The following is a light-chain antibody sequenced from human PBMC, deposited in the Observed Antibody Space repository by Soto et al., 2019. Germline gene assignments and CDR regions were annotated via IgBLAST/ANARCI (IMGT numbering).Light chain of an antibody. CDR3: ATWDDRLSGFGV. J-gene: IGLJ2*01. CDR2: RNN. CDR1: SSNIGSNY. Sequence: QAVVTQPPSASGTPGQRVTISCSGSSSNIGSNYVYWYQQLPGTAPKLLIYRNNQRPSGVPDRFSGSKSGTSASLAISGLRSEDEADYYCATWDDRLSGFGVFGGGTKLTVL. V-gene: IGLV1-47*01.